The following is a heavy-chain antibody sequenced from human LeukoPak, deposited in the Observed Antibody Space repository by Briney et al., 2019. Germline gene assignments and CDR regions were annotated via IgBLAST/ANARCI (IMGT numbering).Heavy chain of an antibody. CDR1: GGSISSGSYY. D-gene: IGHD2-15*01. CDR2: IYTSGST. V-gene: IGHV4-61*02. J-gene: IGHJ4*02. CDR3: ARADASWRWLAY. Sequence: SQTLSLTCTVSGGSISSGSYYWSWIRQPAGKGLEWIGRIYTSGSTNYNPSLKRRVTTSVDTTKNQFSLQRRSPNSAVVAVCYCARADASWRWLAYWGQETLVTVSS.